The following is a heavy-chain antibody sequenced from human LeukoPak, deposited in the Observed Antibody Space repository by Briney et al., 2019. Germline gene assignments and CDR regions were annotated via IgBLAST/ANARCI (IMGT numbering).Heavy chain of an antibody. D-gene: IGHD6-19*01. CDR2: INHSGST. CDR1: GGSFSGHY. Sequence: SETLSLTCPVYGGSFSGHYWSWIRQPPGKGLEWIGEINHSGSTNYNPSLKSRVTISVDTSKNQFSLKLSSVTAADTAVYYCARGKRYSSGWGQGTLVTVSS. V-gene: IGHV4-34*01. CDR3: ARGKRYSSG. J-gene: IGHJ4*02.